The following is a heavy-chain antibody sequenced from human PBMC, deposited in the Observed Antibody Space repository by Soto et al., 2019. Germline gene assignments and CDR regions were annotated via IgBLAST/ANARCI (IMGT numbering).Heavy chain of an antibody. CDR1: GGSISSGGYY. CDR2: IYYSGST. CDR3: ASDLAAAGIGAVAWSRWFDP. V-gene: IGHV4-31*03. D-gene: IGHD6-13*01. Sequence: PSETLSLTCTVSGGSISSGGYYWSWIRQHPGKGLEWFGYIYYSGSTYYNPSLKSRVTISVDTSKNQFSLKLSSVTAADTAVYYCASDLAAAGIGAVAWSRWFDPWGQGTLVTVSS. J-gene: IGHJ5*02.